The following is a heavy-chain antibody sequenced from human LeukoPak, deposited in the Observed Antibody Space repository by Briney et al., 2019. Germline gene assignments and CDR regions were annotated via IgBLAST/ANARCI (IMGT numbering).Heavy chain of an antibody. D-gene: IGHD3-22*01. Sequence: PSETLSLTCAVYGGTFSGYYWSWIRQPPGKGLEWIGYIHYSGSTNYNPSLKSRVTISLDTSKNQFSLMLSSVTAADTAVYYCARDTWGYYDGSGYYYYFDYWGQGTLVTVSS. CDR2: IHYSGST. CDR3: ARDTWGYYDGSGYYYYFDY. J-gene: IGHJ4*02. V-gene: IGHV4-59*01. CDR1: GGTFSGYY.